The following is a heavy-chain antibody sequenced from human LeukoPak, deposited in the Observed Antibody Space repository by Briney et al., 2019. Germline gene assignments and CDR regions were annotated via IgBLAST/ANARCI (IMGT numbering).Heavy chain of an antibody. CDR2: ISSSSTI. CDR3: ARDRLSVTTD. D-gene: IGHD4-17*01. J-gene: IGHJ4*02. CDR1: GFTFSSYS. Sequence: PGGSLRLSCAASGFTFSSYSMNWVRQAPGKGLEWVSYISSSSTIYYADSVKGRFTISRDNAKNSLYLQMNSLRDEDTAVYYCARDRLSVTTDWGQGTLVTVSS. V-gene: IGHV3-48*02.